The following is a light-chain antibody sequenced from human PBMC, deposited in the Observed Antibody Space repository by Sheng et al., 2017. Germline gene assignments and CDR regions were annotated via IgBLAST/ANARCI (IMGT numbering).Light chain of an antibody. CDR1: QSVSSF. CDR3: QQYNSNSLT. CDR2: GAS. J-gene: IGKJ4*01. Sequence: EIVMTQSPATLSVSPGERATLSCRASQSVSSFLAWYQQKPGQAPRLLIYGASTRATGVPVRFSGSGSGTAFTLTISSLQPDDFASYYCQQYNSNSLTFGGGTKVEIK. V-gene: IGKV3-15*01.